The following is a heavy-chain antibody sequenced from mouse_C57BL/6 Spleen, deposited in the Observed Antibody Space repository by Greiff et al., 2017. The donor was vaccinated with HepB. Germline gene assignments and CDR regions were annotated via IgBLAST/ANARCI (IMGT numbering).Heavy chain of an antibody. CDR1: GFTFSSYA. Sequence: EVQLVESGGGLVKPGGSLKLSCAASGFTFSSYAMSWVRQTPEKRLEWVATISDGGSYTYYPDNVKGRFTISRDNAKNNMYLQRSHLKSEDTAMYYCAREDDYGPFAYWGQGTLVTVSA. J-gene: IGHJ3*01. V-gene: IGHV5-4*01. CDR2: ISDGGSYT. CDR3: AREDDYGPFAY. D-gene: IGHD2-4*01.